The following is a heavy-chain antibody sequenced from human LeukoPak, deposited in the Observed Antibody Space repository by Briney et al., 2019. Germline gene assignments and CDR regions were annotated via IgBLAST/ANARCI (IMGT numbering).Heavy chain of an antibody. CDR1: GFTFRNYG. D-gene: IGHD3-9*01. CDR2: IYHDGSYK. V-gene: IGHV3-33*01. J-gene: IGHJ4*02. Sequence: GGSLRLSCAASGFTFRNYGFHWVRQAPGKGLEWVAVIYHDGSYKFYADSVKGRFTFSRDNSKNTLYLQMNSLRAEDTAVYYCARTVRYFDWLLAMYYFDYWGQGTLVTVSS. CDR3: ARTVRYFDWLLAMYYFDY.